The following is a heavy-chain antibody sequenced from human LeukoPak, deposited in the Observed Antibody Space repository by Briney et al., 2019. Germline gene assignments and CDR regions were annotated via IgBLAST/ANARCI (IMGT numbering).Heavy chain of an antibody. CDR3: AKREMATINDAFDI. CDR2: IHYSGST. CDR1: GGSISSHY. V-gene: IGHV4-59*11. Sequence: PSETLSLTCTVSGGSISSHYWSWVRQPPGKGLEWIGYIHYSGSTNYNPSLKSRVTISVDTSKNQFSLKLSSVTAADTAVYYCAKREMATINDAFDIWGQGTMVTVSS. J-gene: IGHJ3*02. D-gene: IGHD5-24*01.